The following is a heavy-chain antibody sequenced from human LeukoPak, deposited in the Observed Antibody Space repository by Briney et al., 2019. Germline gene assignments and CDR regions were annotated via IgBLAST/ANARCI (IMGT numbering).Heavy chain of an antibody. CDR3: ARGIPYSSGRMDYDAFDI. Sequence: PSETLSLTCTVSGGSISSGDYYWSWIRQPPGKGLEWIGYIYYSGSTYYNPSLKSRVTISVDTSKNQFSLKLSSVTAADTAVYYCARGIPYSSGRMDYDAFDIWGQGTMVTVSS. D-gene: IGHD6-19*01. CDR2: IYYSGST. J-gene: IGHJ3*02. V-gene: IGHV4-30-4*01. CDR1: GGSISSGDYY.